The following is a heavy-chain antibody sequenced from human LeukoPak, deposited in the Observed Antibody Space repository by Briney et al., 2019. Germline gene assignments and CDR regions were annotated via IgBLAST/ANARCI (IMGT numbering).Heavy chain of an antibody. CDR1: GFTFSSYG. D-gene: IGHD3-9*01. CDR2: ISYDGSNK. CDR3: AKDLRYLDWLFDS. J-gene: IGHJ4*02. Sequence: GGSLRLSCAASGFTFSSYGMHWVRQAPGKGLEWVAVISYDGSNKYSADSVKGRFTISRDNSKNTLYLQMNSLRAEDTAVYYCAKDLRYLDWLFDSWGQGTLVTVSS. V-gene: IGHV3-30*18.